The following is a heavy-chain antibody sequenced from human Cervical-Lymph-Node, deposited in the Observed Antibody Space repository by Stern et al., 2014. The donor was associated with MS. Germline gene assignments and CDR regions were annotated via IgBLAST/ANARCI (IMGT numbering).Heavy chain of an antibody. D-gene: IGHD3-10*01. CDR3: ARTSYYGSGRYSSYSYYFDY. J-gene: IGHJ4*02. Sequence: VQLEESGPGQVKPSQTLSLTCSVSGGSISTGNHYWSWIRQLPGKGLEWIGYMDHIGSSDYNPSLESRVVMSLDTSRKHFSLNLTSVTAADTAVYYCARTSYYGSGRYSSYSYYFDYWGQGTLVTVSS. V-gene: IGHV4-31*03. CDR1: GGSISTGNHY. CDR2: MDHIGSS.